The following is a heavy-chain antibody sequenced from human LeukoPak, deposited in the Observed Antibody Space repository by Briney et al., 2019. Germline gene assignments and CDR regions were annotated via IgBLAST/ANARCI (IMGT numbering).Heavy chain of an antibody. CDR1: GGSISSYY. CDR2: IYYSGST. Sequence: PSETLSLTCTVSGGSISSYYWSWIRQPPGKGLEWIGYIYYSGSTNYNPSLKSRVTISVDTSKNQFSLKLSSVTAADTAAYYCARHSGYGAADGYWGQGTLVTVSS. J-gene: IGHJ4*02. V-gene: IGHV4-59*08. D-gene: IGHD5-12*01. CDR3: ARHSGYGAADGY.